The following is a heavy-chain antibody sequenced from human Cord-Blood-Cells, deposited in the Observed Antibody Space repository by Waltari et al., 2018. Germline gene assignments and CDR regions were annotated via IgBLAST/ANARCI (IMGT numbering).Heavy chain of an antibody. J-gene: IGHJ5*02. CDR2: IDSGGTT. Sequence: EVQLVESGGGLVQTGGALRLSCAGSGFTFRSTHMCLVRPAPGKGLGLVSVIDSGGTTCDADSVKGRFTITRDNSKNTLYLQMNSLRAEDTAVYYCARDRLHYNWFDPWGQGTLVTVSS. CDR3: ARDRLHYNWFDP. CDR1: GFTFRSTH. V-gene: IGHV3-53*01. D-gene: IGHD4-4*01.